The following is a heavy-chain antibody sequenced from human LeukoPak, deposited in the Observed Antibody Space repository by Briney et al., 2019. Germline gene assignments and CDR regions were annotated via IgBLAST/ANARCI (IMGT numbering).Heavy chain of an antibody. CDR3: TTLLWFGEQRHDY. CDR1: GFTVSSNY. V-gene: IGHV3-15*01. CDR2: IKSTSDGETT. J-gene: IGHJ4*02. Sequence: KPGGSLRLACVVSGFTVSSNYMSWVRQAPGKGLEWVGRIKSTSDGETTDYAAPVKGRFTISRDDSKRAVFLEMNSLKTEDTAVYHCTTLLWFGEQRHDYWGQGTLVTVSS. D-gene: IGHD3-10*01.